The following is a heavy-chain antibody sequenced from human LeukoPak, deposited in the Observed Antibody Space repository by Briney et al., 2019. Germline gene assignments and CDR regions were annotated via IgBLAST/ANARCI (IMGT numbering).Heavy chain of an antibody. J-gene: IGHJ3*02. CDR3: ARLAYYDNSGSSRPFDI. D-gene: IGHD3-22*01. Sequence: AGPSLVKPTQTLTLTYAFSGFSLTTRGVGVGWIRQPPGMALEWLALIYWDDDKRYSPSLKSRLTITKDTSKKQVVLTVTNLDPVDTATYYCARLAYYDNSGSSRPFDIWGQGTRVTVSS. V-gene: IGHV2-5*02. CDR2: IYWDDDK. CDR1: GFSLTTRGVG.